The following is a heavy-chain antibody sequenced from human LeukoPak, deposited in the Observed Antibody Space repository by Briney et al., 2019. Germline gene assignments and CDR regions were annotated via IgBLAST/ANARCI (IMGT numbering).Heavy chain of an antibody. CDR2: INHSGST. Sequence: SETLSFTCAVYGGSFSDYYWSWIRQPPGKGLEWIGEINHSGSTNYNPSLKSRVTLSVDTSKNHISLRVSSVTAADTAVYYCARVGPDSSSWHYWGQGTLVTVSS. J-gene: IGHJ4*02. D-gene: IGHD6-13*01. CDR1: GGSFSDYY. CDR3: ARVGPDSSSWHY. V-gene: IGHV4-34*01.